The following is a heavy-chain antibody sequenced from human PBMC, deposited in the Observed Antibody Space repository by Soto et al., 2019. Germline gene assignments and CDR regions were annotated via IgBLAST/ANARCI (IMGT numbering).Heavy chain of an antibody. J-gene: IGHJ5*02. D-gene: IGHD3-3*01. V-gene: IGHV1-3*01. Sequence: ASVKVSCKASGYTFTSYAMHWVRQAPGQRLEWMGWINAGNGNTKYSQKFQGRVTITRDTSASTAYMELSSLRSEDTAVYYCARGSIFGVVYNWFDPWGQGTLVTVSS. CDR1: GYTFTSYA. CDR3: ARGSIFGVVYNWFDP. CDR2: INAGNGNT.